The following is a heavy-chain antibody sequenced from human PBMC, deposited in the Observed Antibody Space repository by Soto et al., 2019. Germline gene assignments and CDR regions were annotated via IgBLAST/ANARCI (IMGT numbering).Heavy chain of an antibody. CDR3: AREGDTGSFYSYFDY. Sequence: PETLSLTCTFSVGSISIYYWGWIRQPPGKGLEWIGYIYYSGSTNYNPSLKSRVTISVDTSKNQFSLNLSSVTAADTAVYYCAREGDTGSFYSYFDYWGQGTMVTVSS. CDR2: IYYSGST. D-gene: IGHD2-21*01. J-gene: IGHJ4*02. CDR1: VGSISIYY. V-gene: IGHV4-59*01.